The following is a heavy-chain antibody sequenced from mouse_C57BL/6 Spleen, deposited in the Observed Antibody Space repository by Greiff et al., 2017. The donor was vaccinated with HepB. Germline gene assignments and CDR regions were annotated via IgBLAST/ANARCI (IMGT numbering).Heavy chain of an antibody. J-gene: IGHJ4*01. Sequence: EVQLQQPGPELVKPGASVKISCKASGYTFPDYNMHWVKQSHGKSLEWIGVINPNNGGTTYNQKFKGKATLTVDNSSSTAYMELRSLTSEDTAVYYCARAGSSEDDAMDYWGQGTSVTVSS. CDR2: INPNNGGT. D-gene: IGHD3-1*01. CDR1: GYTFPDYN. V-gene: IGHV1-18*01. CDR3: ARAGSSEDDAMDY.